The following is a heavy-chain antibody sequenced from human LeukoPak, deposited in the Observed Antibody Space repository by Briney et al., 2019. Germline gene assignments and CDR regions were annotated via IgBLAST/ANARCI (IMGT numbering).Heavy chain of an antibody. CDR3: ARAHMYYDYIWGSYRRYYFDY. V-gene: IGHV4-34*01. CDR1: GGSFSGYY. CDR2: INHSGST. D-gene: IGHD3-16*02. J-gene: IGHJ4*02. Sequence: SETLSLTCAVYGGSFSGYYWSWIRQPPGKGLEWLGEINHSGSTNYNPSLKSRVTISVDTSKNQFSLKLSSVTAADTAVYYCARAHMYYDYIWGSYRRYYFDYWGQGTLVTVSS.